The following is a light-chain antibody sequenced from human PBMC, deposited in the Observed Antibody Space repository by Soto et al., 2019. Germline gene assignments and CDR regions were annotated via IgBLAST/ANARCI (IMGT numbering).Light chain of an antibody. Sequence: QSVLTQPPSASGTPGQRVTILCSGSSSNIGSNTVNWYQQLPGTAPKLLIYSNNQRPSGVPDRFSGSKSGTSASLAISGLQSEDEADYYCAAWDDSLNGLYVFGTGTKVT. CDR3: AAWDDSLNGLYV. CDR2: SNN. CDR1: SSNIGSNT. V-gene: IGLV1-44*01. J-gene: IGLJ1*01.